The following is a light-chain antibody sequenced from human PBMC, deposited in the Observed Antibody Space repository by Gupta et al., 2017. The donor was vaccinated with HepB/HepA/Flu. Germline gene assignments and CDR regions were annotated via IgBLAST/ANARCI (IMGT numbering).Light chain of an antibody. CDR2: EVS. CDR3: CSYAGSSTFKV. V-gene: IGLV2-23*02. Sequence: QSALTQPASVSGSPGQSLTISCTGTSSDVGSYNLVSWYQQHPGKAPKLMIYEVSKRPSGVSNRFSGSKSGNTASLTISGLQAEDEADYYCCSYAGSSTFKVFGGGTKLTVL. CDR1: SSDVGSYNL. J-gene: IGLJ2*01.